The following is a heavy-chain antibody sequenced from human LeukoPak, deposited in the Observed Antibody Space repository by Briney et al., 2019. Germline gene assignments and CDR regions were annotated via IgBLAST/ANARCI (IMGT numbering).Heavy chain of an antibody. D-gene: IGHD5-12*01. V-gene: IGHV1-69*05. CDR2: IIPIFGTA. CDR3: ALDIVATIGQYNWFDP. CDR1: GGTFSSYA. J-gene: IGHJ5*02. Sequence: SVKVSCKASGGTFSSYAISWVRQAPGQGLEWMGRIIPIFGTANYAQKFQGRVTITTDESTSTAYMELSSLRSEDTAVYYCALDIVATIGQYNWFDPWGQGTLVTVSS.